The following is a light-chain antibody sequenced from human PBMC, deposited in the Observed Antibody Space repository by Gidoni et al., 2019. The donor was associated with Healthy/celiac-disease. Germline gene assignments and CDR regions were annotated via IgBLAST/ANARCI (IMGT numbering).Light chain of an antibody. J-gene: IGKJ2*01. CDR3: MQRIEFPSRYT. V-gene: IGKV2-40*01. CDR1: QSLLDSDDGNTY. Sequence: DIVMTQTPLSLPVTPGEPASISCRSSQSLLDSDDGNTYLDWYLQKPGQSPQLLIYTPSYRASGGPDRFSGSGSGTDFTLKISRVEAEDVGVYYCMQRIEFPSRYTFXQXTKLEIK. CDR2: TPS.